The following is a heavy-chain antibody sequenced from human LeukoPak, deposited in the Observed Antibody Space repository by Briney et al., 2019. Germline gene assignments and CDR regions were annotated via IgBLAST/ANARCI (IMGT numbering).Heavy chain of an antibody. CDR3: ARDSSGYYVKY. V-gene: IGHV1-46*01. J-gene: IGHJ4*02. D-gene: IGHD3-22*01. Sequence: ASAKVSCKASGYTFTSYYMHWVRQAPGQGLEWMGIINPSGGSTSYAQKFQGRVTMTRDTSTSTVCMELSSLRSEDTAVYYCARDSSGYYVKYWGQGTLVTVSS. CDR1: GYTFTSYY. CDR2: INPSGGST.